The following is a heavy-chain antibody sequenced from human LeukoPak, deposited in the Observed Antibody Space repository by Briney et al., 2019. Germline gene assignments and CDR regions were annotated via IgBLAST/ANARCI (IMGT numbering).Heavy chain of an antibody. J-gene: IGHJ4*02. D-gene: IGHD3-3*01. V-gene: IGHV3-23*01. CDR3: AKGGLLRFLEWFFDY. CDR1: GFTFTNYA. Sequence: HPGGSLRLSCAASGFTFTNYAMTWVRQAPGKGLEWVASLSDSGSSTLYADSVRGRFTISRDNSRNTVYLQMNSLRAEDTAVYYCAKGGLLRFLEWFFDYWGRGTLVTVSS. CDR2: LSDSGSST.